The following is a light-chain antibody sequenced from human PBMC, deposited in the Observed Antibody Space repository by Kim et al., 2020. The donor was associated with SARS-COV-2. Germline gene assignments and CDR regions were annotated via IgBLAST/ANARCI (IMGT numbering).Light chain of an antibody. CDR3: QQYGSSDT. CDR1: QSVSSSY. J-gene: IGKJ3*01. Sequence: EIVLTQSPGTLSLSPGERATLSCRASQSVSSSYLAWYQQKPGQAPRLLNYGASSRATGIPDRFSGSWSGTDFTLTISRLEAEDFAVYYWQQYGSSDTFGPGTKVDIK. CDR2: GAS. V-gene: IGKV3-20*01.